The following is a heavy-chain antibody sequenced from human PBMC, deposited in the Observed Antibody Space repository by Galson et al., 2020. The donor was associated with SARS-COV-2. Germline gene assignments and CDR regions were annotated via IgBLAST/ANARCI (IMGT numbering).Heavy chain of an antibody. CDR2: INHSGST. CDR3: ARENIAAAGEYYYYGMDV. Sequence: SETLSLTCAVYGGSFSGYYWSWIRQPPGKGLEWIGEINHSGSTNYNPSLKSRVTISVDTSKNQFSLKLSSVTAADTAVYYCARENIAAAGEYYYYGMDVWGQGTTVTVSS. D-gene: IGHD6-13*01. V-gene: IGHV4-34*01. CDR1: GGSFSGYY. J-gene: IGHJ6*02.